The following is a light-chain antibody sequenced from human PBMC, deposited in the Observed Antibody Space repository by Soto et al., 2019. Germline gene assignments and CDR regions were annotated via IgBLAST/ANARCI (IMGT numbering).Light chain of an antibody. Sequence: DIKMTQSPSTLSGSVGDRVTITCRASQTIGSWLAWYQQKPGRAPKLLIFDASSLESGVPSRFSGNGSGTEFTLTISGLQPDDFASYYCQQYNSYSGMFGQGTKVDIK. J-gene: IGKJ1*01. V-gene: IGKV1-5*01. CDR1: QTIGSW. CDR2: DAS. CDR3: QQYNSYSGM.